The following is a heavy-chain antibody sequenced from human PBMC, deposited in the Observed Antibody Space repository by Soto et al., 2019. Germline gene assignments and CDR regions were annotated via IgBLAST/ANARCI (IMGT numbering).Heavy chain of an antibody. CDR3: AGTSPEGFGEPPDAFDI. CDR2: INHSGST. J-gene: IGHJ3*02. D-gene: IGHD3-10*01. CDR1: GGSFSGYY. Sequence: SETLSLTCAVYGGSFSGYYWSWIRQPPGKGLEWIGEINHSGSTNYNPSLKSRVTISGDTSKNQFSLKLSSVTAADTAAYYCAGTSPEGFGEPPDAFDIWGQGTMVTVSS. V-gene: IGHV4-34*01.